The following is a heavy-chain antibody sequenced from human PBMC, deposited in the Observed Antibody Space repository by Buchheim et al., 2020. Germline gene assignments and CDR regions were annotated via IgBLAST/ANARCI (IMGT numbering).Heavy chain of an antibody. CDR2: ISYDGSNK. CDR1: GFTFSSYG. CDR3: AKDRVRFLYQPTYGMDV. D-gene: IGHD3-3*01. J-gene: IGHJ6*02. V-gene: IGHV3-30*18. Sequence: VQVVESGGGLVQPGGSLRLSCAASGFTFSSYGMHWVRQAPGKGLEWVAVISYDGSNKYYADSVKGRFTISRDNSKNTLYLQMNSLRAEDTAVYYCAKDRVRFLYQPTYGMDVWGQGTT.